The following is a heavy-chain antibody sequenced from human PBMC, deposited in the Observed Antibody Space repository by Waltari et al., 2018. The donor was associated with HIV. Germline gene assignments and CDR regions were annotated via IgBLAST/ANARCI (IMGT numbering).Heavy chain of an antibody. CDR1: GFPVSRNN. V-gene: IGHV3-66*01. D-gene: IGHD2-21*02. CDR2: IYSGGST. CDR3: ASIAYCGGDCYPRGMDV. Sequence: EVQLVVSGGGLVKRGGSLRLSGAASGFPVSRNNMSGVRQAPGKGLEWVSVIYSGGSTYYADSVKGRFTISRDNSKNTLYLQMNSLRAEDTAVYYCASIAYCGGDCYPRGMDVWGQGTTVTVSS. J-gene: IGHJ6*02.